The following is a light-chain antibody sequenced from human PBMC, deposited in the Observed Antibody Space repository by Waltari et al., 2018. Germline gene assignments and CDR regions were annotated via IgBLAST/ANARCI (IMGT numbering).Light chain of an antibody. Sequence: QSALTQPASVSGSPGQSITISCTGARSDIGGSNYVSWYQQHPVKAPKVLIYDVSKRPLGVSSRFSGSKSGNTASLTISGLQAEYGADYCGSSYTTSNNYVVFGGGTKLTVL. CDR3: SSYTTSNNYVV. CDR1: RSDIGGSNY. V-gene: IGLV2-14*01. CDR2: DVS. J-gene: IGLJ2*01.